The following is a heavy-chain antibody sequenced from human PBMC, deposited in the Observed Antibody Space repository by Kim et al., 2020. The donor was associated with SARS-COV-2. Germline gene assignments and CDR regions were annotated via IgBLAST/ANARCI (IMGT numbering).Heavy chain of an antibody. V-gene: IGHV4-34*01. D-gene: IGHD6-19*01. J-gene: IGHJ4*02. Sequence: SETLSLTCAVYGGSFSGYYWSWIRQPPGKGLEWIGEINHSGSTNYNPSLKSRVTISVDTSKNQFSLKLSSVTAADTAVYYCAITGYSSGWYDYWGQGTLVTVSS. CDR2: INHSGST. CDR3: AITGYSSGWYDY. CDR1: GGSFSGYY.